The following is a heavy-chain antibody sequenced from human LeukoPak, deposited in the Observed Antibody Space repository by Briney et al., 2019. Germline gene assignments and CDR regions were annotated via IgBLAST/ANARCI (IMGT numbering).Heavy chain of an antibody. J-gene: IGHJ6*02. Sequence: ASVKVSCKASGYTFTGYYMHWVRQAPGQGLEWMGWINPNSGGTNYAQKFQGRVTMTRDTSISTAYMELSRLRSDDTAVYYGARAGYSYGTMDVWGQGTTVTVSS. CDR2: INPNSGGT. CDR3: ARAGYSYGTMDV. V-gene: IGHV1-2*02. D-gene: IGHD5-18*01. CDR1: GYTFTGYY.